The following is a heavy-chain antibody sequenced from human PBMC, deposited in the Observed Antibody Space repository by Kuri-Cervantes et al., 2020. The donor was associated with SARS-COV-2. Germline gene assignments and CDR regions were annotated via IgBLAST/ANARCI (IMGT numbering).Heavy chain of an antibody. J-gene: IGHJ3*02. Sequence: GGSLTLSCKGSGYSFSSYWIGWVRQMPGKGLEWMGITYPGDSDTRYSRSFQGQVTISADKSISTAYLQWSSLKASDTAMYYCARPPGGSSWSRDAFYIWGQGTMVTVSS. V-gene: IGHV5-51*01. CDR1: GYSFSSYW. CDR3: ARPPGGSSWSRDAFYI. CDR2: TYPGDSDT. D-gene: IGHD6-13*01.